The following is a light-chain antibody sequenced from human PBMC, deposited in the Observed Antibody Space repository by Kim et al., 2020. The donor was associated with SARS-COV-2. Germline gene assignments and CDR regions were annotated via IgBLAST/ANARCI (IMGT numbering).Light chain of an antibody. CDR3: NSRDSSGNHVL. CDR2: GDK. Sequence: SSELTQDPAVSVALGQTVTITCQGDSLRGYYASWFRQKSGQAPILVIYGDKNRPSGIPDRLSGSGSGNTASLTITGAQAEDEADYYCNSRDSSGNHVLFGGGTKLTVL. V-gene: IGLV3-19*01. J-gene: IGLJ3*02. CDR1: SLRGYY.